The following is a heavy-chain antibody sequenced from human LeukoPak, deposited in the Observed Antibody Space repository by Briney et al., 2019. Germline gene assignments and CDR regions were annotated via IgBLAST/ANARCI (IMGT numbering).Heavy chain of an antibody. CDR1: GFTFSSYG. CDR3: AREGSGAVAGTPGDY. D-gene: IGHD6-19*01. Sequence: GGSLRLSCAASGFTFSSYGMHWVRQAPGKGLEWVAVIWYDGSNKYYADSVKGRFTISRDNSKNTLYLQMNSLRAEDTAVYYCAREGSGAVAGTPGDYWGQGTLVTVSS. V-gene: IGHV3-33*01. J-gene: IGHJ4*02. CDR2: IWYDGSNK.